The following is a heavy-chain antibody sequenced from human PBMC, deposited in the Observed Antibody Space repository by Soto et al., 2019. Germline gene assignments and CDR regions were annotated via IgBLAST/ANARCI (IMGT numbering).Heavy chain of an antibody. CDR1: GYTFTGYY. V-gene: IGHV1-2*02. J-gene: IGHJ4*02. Sequence: ASVKVSCKASGYTFTGYYMHWVRQAPGQGLEWMGWINPNSGGTNYAQKFQGRVTMTRDTSISTAYMELSRLRSDGTAVYYCASCSGSYYGMFDYWGQGTLVTVSS. CDR3: ASCSGSYYGMFDY. D-gene: IGHD1-26*01. CDR2: INPNSGGT.